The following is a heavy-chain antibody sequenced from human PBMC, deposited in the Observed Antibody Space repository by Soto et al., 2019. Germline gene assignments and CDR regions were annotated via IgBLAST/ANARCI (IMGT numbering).Heavy chain of an antibody. CDR2: ISYDGSNK. CDR3: AKARMGPLNY. CDR1: GFTFSSYG. D-gene: IGHD2-8*01. V-gene: IGHV3-30*18. J-gene: IGHJ4*02. Sequence: PGGSLRRSCAASGFTFSSYGMHWVRQAPGKGLEWVAVISYDGSNKYYADSVKGRFTISRDNSKNTLYLQMNSLRAEDTAVYYCAKARMGPLNYWGQGTLVTVSS.